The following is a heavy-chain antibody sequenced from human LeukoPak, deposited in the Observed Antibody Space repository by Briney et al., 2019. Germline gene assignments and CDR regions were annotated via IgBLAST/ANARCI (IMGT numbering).Heavy chain of an antibody. V-gene: IGHV3-15*01. J-gene: IGHJ3*01. Sequence: GGSLRLSCAASAFTLSNALMTWVRQAPGKGLEWLGHIKSKSDGGATDCAAPFKGRFTISRDDSKNTLYLQMNSPKTEDTAVYYCTTWDGVDWGQGTMVTVSS. CDR3: TTWDGVD. D-gene: IGHD1-26*01. CDR2: IKSKSDGGAT. CDR1: AFTLSNAL.